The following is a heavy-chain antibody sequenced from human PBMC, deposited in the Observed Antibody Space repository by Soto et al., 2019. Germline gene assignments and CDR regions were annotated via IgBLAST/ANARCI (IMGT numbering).Heavy chain of an antibody. CDR3: ARDGVAGPSFDY. D-gene: IGHD6-19*01. CDR1: GFTFSSYI. CDR2: ISGSSDFI. J-gene: IGHJ4*02. Sequence: PGGSLRLSCAASGFTFSSYIMNWVRQAPGKGLEWVSSISGSSDFIFYADSMKGRFTISRDNAKNSLFLQINSLRAEDTAVYYCARDGVAGPSFDYWGQGTLVTVSS. V-gene: IGHV3-21*01.